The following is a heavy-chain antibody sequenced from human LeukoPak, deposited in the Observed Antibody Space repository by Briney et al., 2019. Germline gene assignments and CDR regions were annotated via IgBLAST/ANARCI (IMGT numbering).Heavy chain of an antibody. J-gene: IGHJ4*02. Sequence: PGGSLRLSCAASGFTFDDYAMHWVRQAPGKGLEWVSGISWNSGSIGYADSVKGRFTISRDNAKNSLYLQMNSLRAEDMALYYCARRSDKSGYFDYWGQGTLVTVSS. V-gene: IGHV3-9*03. D-gene: IGHD1-26*01. CDR2: ISWNSGSI. CDR1: GFTFDDYA. CDR3: ARRSDKSGYFDY.